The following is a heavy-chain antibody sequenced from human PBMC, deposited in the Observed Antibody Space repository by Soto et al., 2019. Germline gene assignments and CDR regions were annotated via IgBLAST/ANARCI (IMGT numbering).Heavy chain of an antibody. CDR1: GFTFSNAW. CDR2: IKSKTDGGTT. D-gene: IGHD2-2*01. CDR3: TTDPEYQLLIKDAFDI. V-gene: IGHV3-15*01. J-gene: IGHJ3*02. Sequence: EVQLVESGGGLVKPGGSLRLSCAASGFTFSNAWMSWVRQAPGKGLEWVGRIKSKTDGGTTDYAAPVKGRFTISRDDSKNTLYLQMNSLKTEDTAVYYCTTDPEYQLLIKDAFDIWGQGTMVTVSS.